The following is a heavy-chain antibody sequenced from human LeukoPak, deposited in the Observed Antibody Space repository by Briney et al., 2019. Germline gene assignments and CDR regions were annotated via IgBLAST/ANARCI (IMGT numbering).Heavy chain of an antibody. Sequence: GGSLRLSCAASGFTFSSYWMSWVRQAPGKGLEWVANIEQGGSEKYSKNSLYLQVNSLRAEDTAVYYCARNQRRLDYWGQGTLVTVSS. V-gene: IGHV3-7*01. CDR3: ARNQRRLDY. CDR2: IEQGGSEK. D-gene: IGHD1-14*01. J-gene: IGHJ4*02. CDR1: GFTFSSYW.